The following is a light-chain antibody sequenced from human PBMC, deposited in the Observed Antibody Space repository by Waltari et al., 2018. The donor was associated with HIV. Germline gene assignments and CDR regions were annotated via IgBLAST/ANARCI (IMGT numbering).Light chain of an antibody. CDR1: QTISTN. J-gene: IGKJ5*01. CDR3: QQDNDRPPGIT. CDR2: GAT. Sequence: EIVMTQSPATLSVSPGERATLSCRASQTISTNLAWYQQKPGQAPRLVLYGATTRATGIPARFSGSGSGTEFTLTISSLQSEDFAVYYCQQDNDRPPGITFGQGTRLEIK. V-gene: IGKV3-15*01.